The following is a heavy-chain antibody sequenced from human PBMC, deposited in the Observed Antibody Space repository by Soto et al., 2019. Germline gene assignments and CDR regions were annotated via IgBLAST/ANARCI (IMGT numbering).Heavy chain of an antibody. J-gene: IGHJ4*02. V-gene: IGHV3-15*01. D-gene: IGHD2-21*02. CDR2: IKSKTDGGTT. CDR1: GFTFSNAW. CDR3: TTEPTIVVVTAILAGY. Sequence: GGSLRLSCAASGFTFSNAWMSWVRQAPGKGLEWVGRIKSKTDGGTTDYAAPVKGRFTISRDDSKNTLYLQMNSLKTEDTAVYYCTTEPTIVVVTAILAGYWGQGTLVTVPS.